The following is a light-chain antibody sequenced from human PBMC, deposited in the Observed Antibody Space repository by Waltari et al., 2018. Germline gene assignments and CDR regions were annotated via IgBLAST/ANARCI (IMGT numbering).Light chain of an antibody. V-gene: IGLV2-14*03. Sequence: QSALTQPASVSGSPGQSITISCTGTSSDIGDNNYFSWYQQHPGKAPRLMIYHVSNRPSGISNRFSGSKSGTTASLTISGLQAEDEADYYCCSYSSSSTLVVFGGGTKLTVL. CDR2: HVS. J-gene: IGLJ2*01. CDR3: CSYSSSSTLVV. CDR1: SSDIGDNNY.